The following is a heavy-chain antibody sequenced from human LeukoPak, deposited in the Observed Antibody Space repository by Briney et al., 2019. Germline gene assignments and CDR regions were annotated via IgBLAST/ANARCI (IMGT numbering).Heavy chain of an antibody. V-gene: IGHV3-11*06. J-gene: IGHJ4*02. D-gene: IGHD6-13*01. CDR3: ARVGSIAAAGTPDY. CDR1: GFSFSDYY. CDR2: ISSSSSHT. Sequence: NSGGSLRLSCAASGFSFSDYYMTWMRQAPGKSQEWLAYISSSSSHTNYADSVKGRFTISRDNAKNSLSLQVNSLRADDTAVYYCARVGSIAAAGTPDYWGQGTLVTVSS.